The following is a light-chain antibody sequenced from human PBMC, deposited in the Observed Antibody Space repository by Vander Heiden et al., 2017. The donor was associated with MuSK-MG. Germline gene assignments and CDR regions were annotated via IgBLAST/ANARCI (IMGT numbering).Light chain of an antibody. V-gene: IGKV1-5*02. CDR2: DAS. CDR3: QQYNNYGWS. Sequence: DIQMTQSPSTLTASVGDRVTIICRASQSISSWLAWYQQKPGTAPKLLIYDASSLESGVPLRFSGSGSGTHFTLTISSLQPDDFATYYCQQYNNYGWSFGQGTKVEVK. CDR1: QSISSW. J-gene: IGKJ1*01.